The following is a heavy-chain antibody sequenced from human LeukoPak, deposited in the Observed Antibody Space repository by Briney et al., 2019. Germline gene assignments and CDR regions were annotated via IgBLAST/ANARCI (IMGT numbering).Heavy chain of an antibody. CDR2: ISGGGTIT. D-gene: IGHD3-10*01. CDR1: DFSFTTYA. J-gene: IGHJ4*02. CDR3: ARDTYGSGSYYNAPLDY. V-gene: IGHV3-23*01. Sequence: PGGSLRLSCAASDFSFTTYAMSWVRQAPGKGLEWVSSISGGGTITYYADSVKGRFTISRDNAKDSLYLQMNSLRAEDTAVYYCARDTYGSGSYYNAPLDYWGQGTLVTVSS.